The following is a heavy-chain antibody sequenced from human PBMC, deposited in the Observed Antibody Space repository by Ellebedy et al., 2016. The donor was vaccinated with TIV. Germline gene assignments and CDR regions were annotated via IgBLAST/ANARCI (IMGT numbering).Heavy chain of an antibody. CDR1: GGSISSSSYY. V-gene: IGHV4-39*01. J-gene: IGHJ4*02. D-gene: IGHD5-18*01. CDR3: ARGLVDTAMANGRGFDY. Sequence: SETLSLTXTVSGGSISSSSYYWGWIRQPPGKGLEWIGSIYYSGSTYYNPSLKSRVTISVDTSKNQFSLKLSSVTAADTAVYYCARGLVDTAMANGRGFDYWGQGTLVTVSS. CDR2: IYYSGST.